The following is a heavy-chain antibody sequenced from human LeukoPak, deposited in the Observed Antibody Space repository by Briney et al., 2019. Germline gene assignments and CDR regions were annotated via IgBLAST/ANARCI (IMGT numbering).Heavy chain of an antibody. CDR1: GFTFSSYS. Sequence: PGGSLRLSCAASGFTFSSYSMNWVRQAPGKGLEWVSSISSSSSYIYYADSVKGRFTISRDNAKNSLYLQMNSLRAEDTAVYYCAKDPKYSSSPYYFDYWGQGTLVTVSS. CDR3: AKDPKYSSSPYYFDY. CDR2: ISSSSSYI. J-gene: IGHJ4*02. D-gene: IGHD6-6*01. V-gene: IGHV3-21*01.